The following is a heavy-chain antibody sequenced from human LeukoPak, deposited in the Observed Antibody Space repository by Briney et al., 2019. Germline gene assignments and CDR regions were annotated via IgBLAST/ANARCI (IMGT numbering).Heavy chain of an antibody. J-gene: IGHJ6*03. CDR2: ISASGDST. CDR3: AKGYLNMDV. D-gene: IGHD2-2*02. V-gene: IGHV3-23*01. CDR1: GGSFSGYY. Sequence: ETLSLTCAVYGGSFSGYYWNWVRQAPGKGLEWVSAISASGDSTYYADSVKGRFTVSRDNSKDTLYLQMNSLRAEDTAVYYCAKGYLNMDVWAKGTTVTLSS.